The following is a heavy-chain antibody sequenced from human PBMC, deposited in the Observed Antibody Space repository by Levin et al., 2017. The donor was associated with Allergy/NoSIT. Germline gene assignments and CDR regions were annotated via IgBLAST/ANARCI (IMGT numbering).Heavy chain of an antibody. V-gene: IGHV4-30-2*01. D-gene: IGHD4-17*01. J-gene: IGHJ4*02. CDR3: ARIHPGYDYGSYYFDY. Sequence: SETLSLTCAVSGGSISSGGYSWSWIRQPPGKGLEWIGYIYHSGSTYYNPSLKSRVTISVDRSKNQFSLKLSSVTAADTAVYYCARIHPGYDYGSYYFDYWGQGTLVTVSS. CDR2: IYHSGST. CDR1: GGSISSGGYS.